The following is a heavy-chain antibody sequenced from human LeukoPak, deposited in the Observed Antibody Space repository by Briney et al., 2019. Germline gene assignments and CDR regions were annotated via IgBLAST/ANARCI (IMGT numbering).Heavy chain of an antibody. CDR2: INPSSGDT. V-gene: IGHV1-2*02. Sequence: ASVKVSCKTSRYTLTGYYLHWVRQAPGQGLEWMGWINPSSGDTNYAQRFQGRVTMTRDTSIGTAYMELKSLISDDTAVFYCAREAPDCSSTSCYKGEPFDYWGQGTLVTVSS. D-gene: IGHD2-2*02. J-gene: IGHJ4*02. CDR3: AREAPDCSSTSCYKGEPFDY. CDR1: RYTLTGYY.